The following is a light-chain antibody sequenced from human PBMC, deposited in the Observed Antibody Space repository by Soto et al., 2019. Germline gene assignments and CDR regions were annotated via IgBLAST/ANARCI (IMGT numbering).Light chain of an antibody. V-gene: IGKV1-5*01. Sequence: DIQMTQSPSTLSASVGDRVTITCRASQSVGNSLAWYQQKPGKAPNPLIYDVSRLGSGVPSRFSGTGSGTEFSLTISSLQPDDIATYYCQQYEGYSTTFGQGTKVEIK. J-gene: IGKJ1*01. CDR2: DVS. CDR3: QQYEGYSTT. CDR1: QSVGNS.